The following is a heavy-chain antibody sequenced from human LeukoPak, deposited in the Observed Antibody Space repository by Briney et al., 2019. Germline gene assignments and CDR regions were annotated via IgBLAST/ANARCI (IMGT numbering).Heavy chain of an antibody. CDR3: ARTFRPYYYGSGSYDY. CDR1: GGSISSSSYY. J-gene: IGHJ4*02. CDR2: ISYTGST. Sequence: SETLSLTCTVSGGSISSSSYYWGWIRQPPGKGLEWIGYISYTGSTNYNPSLQSRVTMSVDMSKNQFSLKLSSVTAADTAVYYCARTFRPYYYGSGSYDYWGQGTLVTVSS. V-gene: IGHV4-61*05. D-gene: IGHD3-10*01.